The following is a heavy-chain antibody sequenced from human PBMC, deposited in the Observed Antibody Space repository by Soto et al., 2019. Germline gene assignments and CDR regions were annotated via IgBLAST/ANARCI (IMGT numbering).Heavy chain of an antibody. CDR3: AKGPYSTYENVGAQDCFDP. J-gene: IGHJ5*02. Sequence: QVQLVESGGGVVQPGRSLRLSCAASGFTFSSYGMHWVRQAPGKGLEGGAGISADGSKKNYADPVKGSFTISRDNSNNPLRLQINSSRAEDTAVYYYAKGPYSTYENVGAQDCFDPWGQGTLVTVSS. D-gene: IGHD4-4*01. CDR1: GFTFSSYG. V-gene: IGHV3-30*18. CDR2: ISADGSKK.